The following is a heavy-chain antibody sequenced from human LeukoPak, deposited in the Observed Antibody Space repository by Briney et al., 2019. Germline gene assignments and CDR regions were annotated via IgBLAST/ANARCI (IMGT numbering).Heavy chain of an antibody. D-gene: IGHD2-2*01. CDR1: GFTFSSYD. J-gene: IGHJ3*02. Sequence: TGGSLRLSCAASGFTFSSYDMHWVRQDKGKGLEWVSAISTAGDPYYEGSVKGRFTISRENAKNSFYLQMNSLRAGDTAVYYCAGQARPGSAEGAFDIWGQGTMVTVSS. CDR2: ISTAGDP. CDR3: AGQARPGSAEGAFDI. V-gene: IGHV3-13*05.